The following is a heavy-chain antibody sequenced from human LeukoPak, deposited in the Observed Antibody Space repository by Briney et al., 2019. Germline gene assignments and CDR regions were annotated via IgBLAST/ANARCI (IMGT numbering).Heavy chain of an antibody. V-gene: IGHV4-59*01. Sequence: PSETLSLTCTVSGDSIRSYYWSWIRQSPGKGLEWIGYIYYSGSTNYNPSLKSRVTISIDTSKNQFSLKLSSVTAADTAVYYCARGDYYYMDVWGKGTTVTVPS. CDR1: GDSIRSYY. CDR2: IYYSGST. J-gene: IGHJ6*03. CDR3: ARGDYYYMDV.